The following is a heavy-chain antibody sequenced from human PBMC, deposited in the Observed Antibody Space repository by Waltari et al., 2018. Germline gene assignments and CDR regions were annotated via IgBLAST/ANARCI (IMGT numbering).Heavy chain of an antibody. CDR1: GLTFSSYR. V-gene: IGHV3-48*04. J-gene: IGHJ4*02. Sequence: EVKLVESGGGLVQPGGSLRLSCAASGLTFSSYRMNWVRQAPGKGLEWVSHITRNSESTYYADSVKGRFTISRDNAKDSVYLQMNSLRADDTAMYYCVRDHWGPDYWGQGTLVTVSS. D-gene: IGHD7-27*01. CDR3: VRDHWGPDY. CDR2: ITRNSEST.